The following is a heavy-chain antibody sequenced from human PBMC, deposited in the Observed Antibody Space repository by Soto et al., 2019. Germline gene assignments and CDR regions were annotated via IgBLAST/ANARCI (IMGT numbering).Heavy chain of an antibody. Sequence: ASVKISCKASGYTFTSYGISGGRQAPGQGLEWMGWISAYNGNTNYAQKLQGRVTMTTDTSTSTAYMELRSLRSDDTAVYYCARDLSSYGDYWGQGTLVTVSS. CDR2: ISAYNGNT. CDR3: ARDLSSYGDY. J-gene: IGHJ4*02. V-gene: IGHV1-18*01. CDR1: GYTFTSYG. D-gene: IGHD5-18*01.